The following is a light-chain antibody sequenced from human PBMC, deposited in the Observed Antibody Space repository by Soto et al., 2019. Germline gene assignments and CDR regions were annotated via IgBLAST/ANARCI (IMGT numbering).Light chain of an antibody. CDR2: AAS. Sequence: DIQMTQSPSSLSASVGDRVTITCRASQSISSYLNWYQQKPGKAPKLLIYAASSLQSEVPSRFSGSGSGTDFTLTISSLQPEDFATYYCQQSYSTPTFGQGTKLEIK. CDR3: QQSYSTPT. V-gene: IGKV1-39*01. J-gene: IGKJ2*01. CDR1: QSISSY.